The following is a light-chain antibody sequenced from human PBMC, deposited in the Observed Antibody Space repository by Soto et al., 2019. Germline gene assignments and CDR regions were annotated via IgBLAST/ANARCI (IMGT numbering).Light chain of an antibody. Sequence: EIVLTQSPGTLSLSPGERATLSCRASQSVRSNFLAWYQQKPGQAPRLLIYGASNRATGIPDRFSGSGSGTDFTLTITRLEAEDFAMYYCQRYNNWPLTFGGGTKV. CDR2: GAS. J-gene: IGKJ4*01. CDR3: QRYNNWPLT. CDR1: QSVRSNF. V-gene: IGKV3-20*01.